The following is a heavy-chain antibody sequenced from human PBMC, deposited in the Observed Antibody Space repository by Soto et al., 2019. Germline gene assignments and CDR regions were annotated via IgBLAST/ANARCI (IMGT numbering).Heavy chain of an antibody. J-gene: IGHJ6*01. V-gene: IGHV1-18*04. CDR1: GYTFTSYG. CDR3: ARDRPGSSTSCFYSYYYYYGMDV. D-gene: IGHD2-2*01. CDR2: ISAYNGNT. Sequence: GASVKISCKASGYTFTSYGISWVRQAPGQGLEWMGWISAYNGNTNYAQKLQGRVTMTTDTSTSTAYMELRSLRSDDTAVYYCARDRPGSSTSCFYSYYYYYGMDVCEKGTRVTVSS.